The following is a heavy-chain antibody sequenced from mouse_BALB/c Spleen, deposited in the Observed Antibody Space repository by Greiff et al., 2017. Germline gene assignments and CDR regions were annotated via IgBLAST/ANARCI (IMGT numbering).Heavy chain of an antibody. CDR1: GFSLTSYG. CDR3: ARKPPYYYAMDY. CDR2: IWSGGST. V-gene: IGHV2-2*02. J-gene: IGHJ4*01. Sequence: VHLVESGPGLVQPSQSLSITCTVSGFSLTSYGVHWVRQSPGKGLEWLGVIWSGGSTDYNAAFISRLSISKDNSKSQVFFKMNSLQANDTAIYYCARKPPYYYAMDYWGQGTSVTVSS.